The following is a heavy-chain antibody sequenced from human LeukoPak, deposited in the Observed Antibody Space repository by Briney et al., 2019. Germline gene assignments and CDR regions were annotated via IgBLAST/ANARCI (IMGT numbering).Heavy chain of an antibody. CDR3: SKGNIVVVVAAAWYFDY. J-gene: IGHJ4*02. CDR2: ISGSGGST. V-gene: IGHV3-23*01. CDR1: GFTFSSYA. D-gene: IGHD2-15*01. Sequence: PGGSLRLSCAASGFTFSSYAMSWVRQAPGKGLEWVSAISGSGGSTYYADSVKGRFTISRDNSKNTLYLQMNSLRAEDTAVYYCSKGNIVVVVAAAWYFDYWGQGTLGTVSS.